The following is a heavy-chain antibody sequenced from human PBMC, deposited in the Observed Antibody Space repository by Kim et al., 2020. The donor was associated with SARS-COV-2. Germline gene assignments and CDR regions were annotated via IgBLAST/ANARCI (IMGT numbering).Heavy chain of an antibody. Sequence: GGSLRLPCAASGFTFDGYAMHWVRQAPGKGLEWVSCISWNSASTGYADSVKGRFTISRDNAKNSLYLQRNSLRAEDTALFYCANLGSGSLLDYWGQGTLV. D-gene: IGHD3-10*01. CDR3: ANLGSGSLLDY. CDR1: GFTFDGYA. CDR2: ISWNSAST. V-gene: IGHV3-9*01. J-gene: IGHJ4*02.